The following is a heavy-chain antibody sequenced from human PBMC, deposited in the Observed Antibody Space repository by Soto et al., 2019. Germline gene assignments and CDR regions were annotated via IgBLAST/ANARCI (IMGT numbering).Heavy chain of an antibody. CDR2: IWYDGSNK. CDR3: ARAAAYYDFWSGYYGQFDY. CDR1: GFTFSSYG. Sequence: GGSLRLSCAASGFTFSSYGMHWVRQAPGKGLEWVAVIWYDGSNKYYADSVKGRFTISRDNSKNTLYLQMNSLRAEDTAVYYCARAAAYYDFWSGYYGQFDYWGQGTLVTVSS. J-gene: IGHJ4*02. D-gene: IGHD3-3*01. V-gene: IGHV3-33*01.